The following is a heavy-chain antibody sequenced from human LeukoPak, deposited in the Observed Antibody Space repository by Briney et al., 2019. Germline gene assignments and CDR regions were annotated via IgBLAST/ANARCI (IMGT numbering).Heavy chain of an antibody. J-gene: IGHJ4*02. D-gene: IGHD2-15*01. CDR1: GFTFSTYE. Sequence: GGSLRLSCAASGFTFSTYEMNWVRQAPGKGLEWLSYISGSGSFIYYADSVKGRFTISRDSAKNSLYLQMNSLRAEDTAVYYCARDRGLYYFDYWGQGTLATVSS. CDR2: ISGSGSFI. V-gene: IGHV3-48*03. CDR3: ARDRGLYYFDY.